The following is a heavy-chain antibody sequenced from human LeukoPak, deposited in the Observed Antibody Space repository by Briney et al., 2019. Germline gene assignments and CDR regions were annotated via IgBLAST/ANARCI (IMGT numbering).Heavy chain of an antibody. D-gene: IGHD4/OR15-4a*01. V-gene: IGHV3-7*01. Sequence: GGSLRLSCAASGFTFSNYWMSWVRQAPEKGLEWVANIKEDGSEKYYVDSVQGRFTISRDNAKNSLYLQMNSLRAEDTAVYYCARSEAKSTVDYWGQGTLVTVSS. CDR2: IKEDGSEK. J-gene: IGHJ4*02. CDR3: ARSEAKSTVDY. CDR1: GFTFSNYW.